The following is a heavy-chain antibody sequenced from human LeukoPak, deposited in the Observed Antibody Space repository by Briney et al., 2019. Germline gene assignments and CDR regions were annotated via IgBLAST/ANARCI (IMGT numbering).Heavy chain of an antibody. CDR2: INSDGSRT. V-gene: IGHV3-74*01. CDR1: RITLSGYW. Sequence: GGSLRLSCAASRITLSGYWMHWVRQPPGRGLVWVSRINSDGSRTTYADSVKGRFTISRDNAKNTLYLQMNSLRAEDTAVYYCARDPDLSGYSFFDYWGQGTLVTVSS. CDR3: ARDPDLSGYSFFDY. D-gene: IGHD3-22*01. J-gene: IGHJ4*02.